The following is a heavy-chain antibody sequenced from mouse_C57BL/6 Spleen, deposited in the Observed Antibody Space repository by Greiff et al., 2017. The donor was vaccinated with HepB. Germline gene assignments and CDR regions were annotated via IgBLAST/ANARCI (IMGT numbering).Heavy chain of an antibody. CDR1: GFNIKDDY. J-gene: IGHJ2*01. Sequence: EVQLQQSGAELVRPGASVKLSCTASGFNIKDDYMHWVKQRPEQGLEWIGWIDPENGDTEYASKFQGKATITADTSSNTAYLQLSSLTSEDTAVYYCTTGSSYDGSAYLDYWGQGTTLTVSS. V-gene: IGHV14-4*01. CDR3: TTGSSYDGSAYLDY. CDR2: IDPENGDT. D-gene: IGHD2-3*01.